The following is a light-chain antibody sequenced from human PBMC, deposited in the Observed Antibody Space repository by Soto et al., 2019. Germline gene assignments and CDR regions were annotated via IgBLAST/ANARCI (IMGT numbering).Light chain of an antibody. J-gene: IGKJ1*01. V-gene: IGKV1-5*03. CDR1: QSISSW. CDR3: QQYNTRRT. CDR2: KAS. Sequence: DIQMTQSPSTLSASVGDRVTITCRASQSISSWLAWYQQKPGKAPKLLIYKASSLESGVPSRFSGSGSGTEFTLTISSLQPDDFATSYCQQYNTRRTFGQGTKVEIK.